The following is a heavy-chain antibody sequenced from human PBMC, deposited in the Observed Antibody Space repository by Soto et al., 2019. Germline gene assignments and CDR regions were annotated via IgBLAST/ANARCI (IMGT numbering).Heavy chain of an antibody. CDR2: ISSSSSYT. Sequence: PGGSLRLSCAASGFTFSDYYMSWIRQAPGKGLEWVSYISSSSSYTNYADSVKGRFTISRDNAKNSLYLQMNSLRVEDTAVYYCARDGPAVGGTRDYWGQGTLVTVSS. J-gene: IGHJ4*02. D-gene: IGHD6-13*01. CDR1: GFTFSDYY. CDR3: ARDGPAVGGTRDY. V-gene: IGHV3-11*05.